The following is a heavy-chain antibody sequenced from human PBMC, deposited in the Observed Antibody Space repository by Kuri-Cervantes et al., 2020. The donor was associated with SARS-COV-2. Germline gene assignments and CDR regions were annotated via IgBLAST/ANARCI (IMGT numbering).Heavy chain of an antibody. CDR2: ISGSGGAT. CDR3: AKPLGYSGYDPPDY. J-gene: IGHJ4*02. CDR1: GFTFSSYA. D-gene: IGHD5-12*01. V-gene: IGHV3-23*01. Sequence: LSLTCAASGFTFSSYAMSWVRQAPGKGLEWVSSISGSGGATYYADSAKGRFTISRDNSKNTLYLQMNSLRAEDTAVYYCAKPLGYSGYDPPDYWGQGTLVTVSS.